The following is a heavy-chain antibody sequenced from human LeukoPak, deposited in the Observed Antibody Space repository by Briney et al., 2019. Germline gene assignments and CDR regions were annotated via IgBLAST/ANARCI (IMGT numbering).Heavy chain of an antibody. CDR2: IYYSGST. V-gene: IGHV4-30-4*01. J-gene: IGHJ4*02. Sequence: SETLSLTCTVSGGSINYYYWSWISQPPGKGLEWIGYIYYSGSTYYNPSLKSRVTISVDTSKNQFSLKLSSVTAADTAVYYCARSLTGYSDFDYWGQGTLVTVSS. CDR3: ARSLTGYSDFDY. CDR1: GGSINYYY. D-gene: IGHD3-9*01.